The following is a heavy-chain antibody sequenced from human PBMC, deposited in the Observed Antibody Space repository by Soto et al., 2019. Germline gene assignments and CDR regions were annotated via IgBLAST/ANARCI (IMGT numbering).Heavy chain of an antibody. CDR2: INGGIGNT. Sequence: QVRLEQSGAEVKEPGASVKISCKASGYGFNSYSIHWLRQAPGQRPEYMGRINGGIGNTKFSQKFQDRLTITRDTSASAMYMELSSLTSDDTGVYYCARSSVTIDGLDFWGQGTLVIVSS. V-gene: IGHV1-3*01. D-gene: IGHD4-17*01. J-gene: IGHJ4*02. CDR1: GYGFNSYS. CDR3: ARSSVTIDGLDF.